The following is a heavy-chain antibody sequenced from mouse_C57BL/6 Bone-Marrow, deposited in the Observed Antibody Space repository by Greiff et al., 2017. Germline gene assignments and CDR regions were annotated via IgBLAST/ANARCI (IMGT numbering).Heavy chain of an antibody. CDR3: ASGAYYKGYYDMDY. D-gene: IGHD2-12*01. J-gene: IGHJ4*01. CDR2: IYPRSGNT. V-gene: IGHV1-81*01. CDR1: GYTFTSYG. Sequence: LVESGAELARPGASVKLSCKASGYTFTSYGISWVKQRTGQGLEWIGEIYPRSGNTYYNEKFKGKATLTADKSSSTAYMELRSLTSEDSAVYFCASGAYYKGYYDMDYWGQGTTVTVSS.